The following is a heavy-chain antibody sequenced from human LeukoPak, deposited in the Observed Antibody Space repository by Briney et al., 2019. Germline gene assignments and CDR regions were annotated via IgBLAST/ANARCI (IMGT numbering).Heavy chain of an antibody. CDR1: GGSISSSSYY. Sequence: SETLSLTCTVSGGSISSSSYYWGWIRQPPGKGLEWIGSIYYSGSTYYNPSLKSRVTISVDTSKNQFSLKLSSVTAADTAVYYCARTNIVGATMVDYWGQGTLVTVSS. CDR3: ARTNIVGATMVDY. V-gene: IGHV4-39*07. J-gene: IGHJ4*02. D-gene: IGHD1-26*01. CDR2: IYYSGST.